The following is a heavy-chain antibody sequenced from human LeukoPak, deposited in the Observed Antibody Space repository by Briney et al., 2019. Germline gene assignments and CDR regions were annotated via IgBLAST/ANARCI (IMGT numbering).Heavy chain of an antibody. J-gene: IGHJ5*02. CDR2: ISSTSSYI. CDR3: ARVEAVAGNWGGLDP. V-gene: IGHV3-21*01. Sequence: GGSLRLSCAASGFTFSSYSMNWVRQAPGKGLKWVSSISSTSSYIYYADSVKGRFTISRDNAKDSLFLQLSSLRAEDTAMYYCARVEAVAGNWGGLDPWGQGTLVTVSS. CDR1: GFTFSSYS. D-gene: IGHD6-19*01.